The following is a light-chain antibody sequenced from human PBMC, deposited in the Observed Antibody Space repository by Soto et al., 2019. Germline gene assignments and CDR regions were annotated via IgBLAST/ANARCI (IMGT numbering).Light chain of an antibody. Sequence: TQSPATLSLSPQELATLSCRASQSARISLGWYQQKPGQAPRLLIYDVSTRATGVPARFSGSGSGTEFTLTISSLQSEDFAVYYCQQYDSWPPTFGQGTRLEIK. CDR1: QSARIS. J-gene: IGKJ5*01. CDR3: QQYDSWPPT. V-gene: IGKV3-15*01. CDR2: DVS.